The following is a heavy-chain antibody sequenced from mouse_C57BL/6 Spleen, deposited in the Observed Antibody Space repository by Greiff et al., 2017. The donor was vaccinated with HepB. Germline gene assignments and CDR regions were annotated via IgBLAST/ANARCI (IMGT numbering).Heavy chain of an antibody. CDR1: GYSITSGYY. V-gene: IGHV3-6*01. CDR2: ISYDGSN. Sequence: EVQVVESGPGLVKPSQSLSLTCSVTGYSITSGYYWNWIRQFPGNKLEWMGYISYDGSNNYNPSLKNRISITRDTSKNQFFLKLNSVTTEDTATYYCAREGYDSNYVYFDYWGQGTTLTVSS. CDR3: AREGYDSNYVYFDY. J-gene: IGHJ2*01. D-gene: IGHD2-5*01.